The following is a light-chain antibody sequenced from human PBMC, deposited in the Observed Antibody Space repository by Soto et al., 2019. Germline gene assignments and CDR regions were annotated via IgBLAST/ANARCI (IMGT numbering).Light chain of an antibody. Sequence: QSVLTQPPSVSGAPGQRVTISCTGSSSNIGAHFDVHWYQQLPGTAPKLLIYGNTNRPSGVPDRFSGSKSGTSASLAITGLQAEDEAHYYCQSYDFSLSGLVFGGGTKLTVL. CDR2: GNT. CDR3: QSYDFSLSGLV. J-gene: IGLJ2*01. V-gene: IGLV1-40*01. CDR1: SSNIGAHFD.